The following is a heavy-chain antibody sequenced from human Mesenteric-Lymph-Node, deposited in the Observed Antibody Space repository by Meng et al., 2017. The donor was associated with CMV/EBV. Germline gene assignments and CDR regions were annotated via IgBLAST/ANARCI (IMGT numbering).Heavy chain of an antibody. V-gene: IGHV4-34*01. CDR2: INHSGST. J-gene: IGHJ5*02. CDR3: ARGYSNYIARFDP. Sequence: CAVSGGSFSGYYWSWIRQPPGKGLEWIGEINHSGSTNYNPSLKSRVTISVDTSKNQFSLKLNSVTAADTAVYYCARGYSNYIARFDPWGQGTLVTVSS. D-gene: IGHD4-11*01. CDR1: GGSFSGYY.